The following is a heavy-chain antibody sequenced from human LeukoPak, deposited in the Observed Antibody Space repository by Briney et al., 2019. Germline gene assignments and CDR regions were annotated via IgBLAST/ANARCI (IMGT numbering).Heavy chain of an antibody. Sequence: SETLSLTCTVSGGSISSYYWSWIRQPAGKGLEWIGRIYTSGSTNYNPSLKSRVTMSVDTSKNQFSLKLSSVTAADTAVYYCAREKGYYDFWSGYYVYNWFDPWGQGTLVTVSS. J-gene: IGHJ5*02. CDR2: IYTSGST. D-gene: IGHD3-3*01. CDR3: AREKGYYDFWSGYYVYNWFDP. CDR1: GGSISSYY. V-gene: IGHV4-4*07.